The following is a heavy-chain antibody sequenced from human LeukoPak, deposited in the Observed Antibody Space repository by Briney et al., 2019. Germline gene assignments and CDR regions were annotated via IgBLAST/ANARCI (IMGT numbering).Heavy chain of an antibody. CDR1: GFTFSNSW. CDR3: ARDGAGQLSLLYYMDV. Sequence: GGSLRLSCAVSGFTFSNSWMSWVRQAPGKGLVWVSRINSDGSSTSYADSVKGRFTISRDNAKNTLYLQMNSLRAEDTAVYYCARDGAGQLSLLYYMDVWGKGTTVTVSS. V-gene: IGHV3-74*01. D-gene: IGHD3-16*02. J-gene: IGHJ6*03. CDR2: INSDGSST.